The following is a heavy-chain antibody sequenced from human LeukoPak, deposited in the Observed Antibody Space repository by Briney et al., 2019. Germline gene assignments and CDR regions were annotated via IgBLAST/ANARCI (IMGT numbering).Heavy chain of an antibody. D-gene: IGHD3-16*01. V-gene: IGHV4-39*07. CDR2: IYYSGST. CDR1: GGSISSSSYY. Sequence: SETLSLTCTVSGGSISSSSYYWGWIRQPPGKGLEWIGSIYYSGSTYYNPSLKSRVTISVDTSKNQFSLKLSSVTAADTAVYYWARASSPRGRVTPFPNSWGKGPLVTVS. J-gene: IGHJ4*02. CDR3: ARASSPRGRVTPFPNS.